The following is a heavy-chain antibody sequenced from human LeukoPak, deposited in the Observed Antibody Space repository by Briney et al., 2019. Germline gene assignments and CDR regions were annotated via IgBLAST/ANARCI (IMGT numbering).Heavy chain of an antibody. Sequence: GGSLRLSCAASGFTFNSYAMYWVRQAPGKGLERISGIFGSGGSPHYADSVKGRFTISRDNSQEIVYLQLDSLRVEDTALYYCGKTTVGYSSGRYPGWPVDYWGQGALVTVSS. CDR3: GKTTVGYSSGRYPGWPVDY. CDR2: IFGSGGSP. V-gene: IGHV3-23*01. CDR1: GFTFNSYA. D-gene: IGHD2-15*01. J-gene: IGHJ4*02.